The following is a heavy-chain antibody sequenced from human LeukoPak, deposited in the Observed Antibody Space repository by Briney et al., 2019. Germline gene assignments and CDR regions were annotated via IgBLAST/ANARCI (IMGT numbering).Heavy chain of an antibody. J-gene: IGHJ3*02. D-gene: IGHD2-2*01. V-gene: IGHV3-52*01. CDR3: VRGVGSSTSCYVRAFDI. CDR2: IKCDGSEK. CDR1: GFTFSNSW. Sequence: EGSLRLSCAASGFTFSNSWMHWVCQAPEKGLEWVADIKCDGSEKCYVDSVKGRLTISRDNAKNSLYLQVNSLRAEDMTVYYCVRGVGSSTSCYVRAFDIWGQGTMVTVSS.